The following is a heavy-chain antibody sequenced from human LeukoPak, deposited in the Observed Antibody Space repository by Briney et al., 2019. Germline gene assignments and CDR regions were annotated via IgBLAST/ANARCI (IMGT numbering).Heavy chain of an antibody. Sequence: SVKVSCKASGGTFSSYAISWVRQAPGQGLEWMGRIIPILGIANYAQKFQGRVTITADKSTSTAYMELSSLRSEDTAVYYCARSGGIARGYFDYWGQGTLVTVSS. D-gene: IGHD3-10*01. V-gene: IGHV1-69*04. CDR2: IIPILGIA. CDR3: ARSGGIARGYFDY. J-gene: IGHJ4*02. CDR1: GGTFSSYA.